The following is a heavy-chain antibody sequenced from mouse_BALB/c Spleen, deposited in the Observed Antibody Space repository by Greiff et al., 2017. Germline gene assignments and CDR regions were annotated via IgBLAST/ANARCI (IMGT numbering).Heavy chain of an antibody. Sequence: EVQLQQSGPGLVKPSQSLSLTCTVTGYSITSDYAWNWIRQFPGNKLEWMGYISYSGSTSYNPSLKSRISITRDTSKNQFFLQLNSVTTEDTATYYCASTDGYYVAFAYWGQGTLVTVSA. CDR3: ASTDGYYVAFAY. V-gene: IGHV3-2*02. CDR2: ISYSGST. J-gene: IGHJ3*01. CDR1: GYSITSDYA. D-gene: IGHD2-3*01.